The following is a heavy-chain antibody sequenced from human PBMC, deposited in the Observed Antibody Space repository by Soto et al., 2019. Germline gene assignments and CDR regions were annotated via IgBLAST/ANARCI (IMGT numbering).Heavy chain of an antibody. CDR3: ARAYEGDYFDY. CDR2: ISYDGSNK. D-gene: IGHD3-16*01. V-gene: IGHV3-30-3*01. J-gene: IGHJ4*02. CDR1: GFTFSSYA. Sequence: QVQLVESGGGVVQPGRSLRLSCAASGFTFSSYAMHWVRQAPGKGLEWVAVISYDGSNKYYADSVKGRFTISRDNSESTLYLQMNSLRAEDTAVYYCARAYEGDYFDYWGQGTLVTVSS.